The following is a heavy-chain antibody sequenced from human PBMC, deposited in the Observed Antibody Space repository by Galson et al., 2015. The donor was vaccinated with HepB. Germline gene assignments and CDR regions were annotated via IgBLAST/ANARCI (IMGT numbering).Heavy chain of an antibody. D-gene: IGHD1-26*01. J-gene: IGHJ2*01. Sequence: SVKVSCKASGYTFTSYAMHWVRQAPGQRLEWMGWINAGNGNTKYSQKFQGRVTITRDTSASTAYMELSSLRSEDTAVYYCARGEPLINQPPSGPNWYFDLWGRGTLVTVSS. CDR3: ARGEPLINQPPSGPNWYFDL. CDR2: INAGNGNT. CDR1: GYTFTSYA. V-gene: IGHV1-3*01.